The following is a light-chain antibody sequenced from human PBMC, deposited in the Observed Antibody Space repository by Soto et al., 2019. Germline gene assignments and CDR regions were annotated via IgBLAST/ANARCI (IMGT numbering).Light chain of an antibody. V-gene: IGKV1-6*01. J-gene: IGKJ4*01. CDR3: QQRSNWPPLT. CDR2: GAS. CDR1: QGIRSD. Sequence: AIQMTQSPSSLSASVGDRVTITCRASQGIRSDLGWYQQKPGKAPKLLIYGASSLQSSVPSRFSGSGSGTDFTLTISSLQPEDFAVYYCQQRSNWPPLTFGGGTKVEIK.